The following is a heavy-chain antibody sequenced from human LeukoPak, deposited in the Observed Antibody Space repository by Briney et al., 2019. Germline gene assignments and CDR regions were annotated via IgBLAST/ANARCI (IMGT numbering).Heavy chain of an antibody. V-gene: IGHV3-66*02. J-gene: IGHJ6*03. CDR2: IYSGGST. CDR1: GFTVSSNY. D-gene: IGHD6-13*01. Sequence: GGSLRLSCAASGFTVSSNYMSWVRQAPGKGLEWVSVIYSGGSTYYADSVKGRFTISRDNSKNTLYLQMNSLRAEDTAVYYCARGFSYSCSWYSPYYYYYYMDVWGKGTTVTVSS. CDR3: ARGFSYSCSWYSPYYYYYYMDV.